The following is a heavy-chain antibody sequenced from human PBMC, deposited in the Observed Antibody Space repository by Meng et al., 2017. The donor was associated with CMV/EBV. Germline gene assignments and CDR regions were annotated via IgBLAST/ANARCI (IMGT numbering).Heavy chain of an antibody. V-gene: IGHV1-69*05. J-gene: IGHJ4*02. CDR2: IIPIFGTA. CDR3: VFSVSPTFDY. CDR1: GGTFSSYA. Sequence: SVKVSCKASGGTFSSYAISWVRQAPGQGLEWMGGIIPIFGTANYAQKFQGRVTITTDESTSTAYMELSSLRSEDTAMYYCVFSVSPTFDYWGQGTLVTVSS. D-gene: IGHD3-3*01.